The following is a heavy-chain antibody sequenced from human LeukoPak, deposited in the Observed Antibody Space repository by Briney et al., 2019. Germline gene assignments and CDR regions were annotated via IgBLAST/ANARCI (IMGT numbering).Heavy chain of an antibody. CDR2: IYYSGST. V-gene: IGHV4-59*01. CDR1: GGSISSYY. J-gene: IGHJ4*02. CDR3: ARDSTVVTRSGFDY. D-gene: IGHD4-23*01. Sequence: SETLSLTCTVSGGSISSYYWSWIRQPPGKGLEWIGYIYYSGSTNYNLSLKSRVTISVDTSKNQFSLKLSSVTAADTAVYYCARDSTVVTRSGFDYWGQGTLVTVSS.